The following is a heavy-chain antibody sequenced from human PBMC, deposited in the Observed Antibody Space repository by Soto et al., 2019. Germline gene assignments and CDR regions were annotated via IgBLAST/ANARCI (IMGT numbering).Heavy chain of an antibody. D-gene: IGHD2-15*01. V-gene: IGHV3-7*01. CDR2: IKQDGSEK. Sequence: EVQLVESGGGLVQPGGSLRLSCAASGFTFSSYWMTWVRQAPGKGLEWVANIKQDGSEKYYVDSVKGRFTISRDNXXNSLYLQMNSLRAEDTAVYYCASHGCSGGSCHFDYWGQGNLVTVSS. CDR3: ASHGCSGGSCHFDY. CDR1: GFTFSSYW. J-gene: IGHJ4*02.